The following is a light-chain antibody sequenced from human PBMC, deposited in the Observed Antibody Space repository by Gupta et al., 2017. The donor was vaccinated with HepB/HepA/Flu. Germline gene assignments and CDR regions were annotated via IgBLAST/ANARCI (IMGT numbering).Light chain of an antibody. J-gene: IGLJ3*02. V-gene: IGLV1-47*01. CDR2: RTD. CDR3: AAWDDSLTAWV. CDR1: TSNIGTNY. Sequence: QSVLTQPPSASETPGQTVTIYCSGGTSNIGTNYVCWYQQVPGTAPKLLIYRTDQRPSGVPDRFSGSKSATSASLAISGLRSQDEADYYCAAWDDSLTAWVFGGGTKLTVL.